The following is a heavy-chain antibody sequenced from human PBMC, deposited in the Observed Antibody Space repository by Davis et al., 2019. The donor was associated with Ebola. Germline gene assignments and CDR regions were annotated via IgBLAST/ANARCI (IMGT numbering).Heavy chain of an antibody. V-gene: IGHV3-48*03. Sequence: GGSLRLSCAASGFTFSSYEMNWVRQAPGKGLEWVSYISSSGSTIYYADSVKGRFTISRDNAKNSLYLQMNSLRAEDTAVYYCARDLQPIYFSYYYGMDVWGQGTTVTVSS. CDR3: ARDLQPIYFSYYYGMDV. J-gene: IGHJ6*02. CDR2: ISSSGSTI. D-gene: IGHD2/OR15-2a*01. CDR1: GFTFSSYE.